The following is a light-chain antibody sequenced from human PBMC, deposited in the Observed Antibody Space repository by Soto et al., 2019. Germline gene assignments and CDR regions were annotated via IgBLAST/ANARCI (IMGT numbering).Light chain of an antibody. CDR2: DAS. Sequence: EIVLTQSPATLSLSPGERATLSCRASQSVSSYFAWYQQKPGQAPRLLIYDASNRATGIPARFSGSASGTDCSLTVSSLEPEDFAVYYCQQRGNWPLTFGQGTKVEIK. V-gene: IGKV3-11*01. CDR1: QSVSSY. CDR3: QQRGNWPLT. J-gene: IGKJ1*01.